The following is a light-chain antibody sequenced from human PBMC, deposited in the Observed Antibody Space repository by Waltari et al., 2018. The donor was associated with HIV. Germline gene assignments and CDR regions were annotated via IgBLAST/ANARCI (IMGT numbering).Light chain of an antibody. CDR1: QDVRNF. CDR3: QHYDGLPIT. J-gene: IGKJ3*01. Sequence: DIQMTQSPSSLSASIGDRVTITCQASQDVRNFLNWYQQKAGKAPELLIHDASNLETGVTSRFSGSGSGTHFTLTISSLQPEDIATYFCQHYDGLPITFGPVTKLEVK. CDR2: DAS. V-gene: IGKV1-33*01.